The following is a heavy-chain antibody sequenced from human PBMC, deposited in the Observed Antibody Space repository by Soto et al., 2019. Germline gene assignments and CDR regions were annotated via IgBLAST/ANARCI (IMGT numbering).Heavy chain of an antibody. V-gene: IGHV1-69*12. D-gene: IGHD2-21*02. CDR2: IIPIFGTT. CDR3: ARSLGAYCGGDCYSGMDV. CDR1: GGTFNSYA. J-gene: IGHJ6*02. Sequence: QVQLVQSGAEVKKPGSSVKVSCKASGGTFNSYAISWVRQAPGQGLEWMGGIIPIFGTTHYAQKFQGRVTIAGDESTSTAYMELSSLRSEDTAVYYCARSLGAYCGGDCYSGMDVWGQGTTVTVSS.